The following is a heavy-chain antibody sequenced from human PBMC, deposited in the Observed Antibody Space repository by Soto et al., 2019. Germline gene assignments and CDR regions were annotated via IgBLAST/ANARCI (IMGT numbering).Heavy chain of an antibody. V-gene: IGHV3-64*01. Sequence: EAQLVESGGGLVQPGGSLRLSCAASGFTFSNYEMHWVRQAPGKELEYVSGISNNGAHTDYAKSVKGRFTISRDNSENTLYIQMGSVRAEDMALYFCARRGYGSRWPNVCMEVWGKGTTVNVSS. J-gene: IGHJ6*03. CDR2: ISNNGAHT. CDR1: GFTFSNYE. CDR3: ARRGYGSRWPNVCMEV. D-gene: IGHD6-13*01.